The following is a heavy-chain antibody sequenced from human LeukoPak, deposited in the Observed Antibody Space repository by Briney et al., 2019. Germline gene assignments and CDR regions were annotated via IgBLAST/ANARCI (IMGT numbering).Heavy chain of an antibody. CDR2: IYYSGST. CDR3: ARDRHWTNDWVFDY. V-gene: IGHV4-59*01. Sequence: SETLSLTCTVSGGSISSYYWSWIRQPPGKGLEWIGYIYYSGSTNYNPSLKSRVTISVDTSKNQFSLKLSSVTAADTAVYYCARDRHWTNDWVFDYWGQGTLVTVSS. CDR1: GGSISSYY. D-gene: IGHD1/OR15-1a*01. J-gene: IGHJ4*02.